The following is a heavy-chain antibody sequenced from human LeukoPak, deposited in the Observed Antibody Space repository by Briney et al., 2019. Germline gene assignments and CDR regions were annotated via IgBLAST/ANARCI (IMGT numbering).Heavy chain of an antibody. J-gene: IGHJ6*02. CDR2: VSDDGTNQ. CDR3: ARARNPTRVVVVAATPPYYYYGMDV. Sequence: PGGSLRLSCAASGFPFSNYALHWVRQAPGKGLEWVAVVSDDGTNQFYADFVKGRFTISRDNSKNTLYLQMNSLRAEDTAVYYCARARNPTRVVVVAATPPYYYYGMDVWGQGTTVTVSS. CDR1: GFPFSNYA. V-gene: IGHV3-30-3*01. D-gene: IGHD2-15*01.